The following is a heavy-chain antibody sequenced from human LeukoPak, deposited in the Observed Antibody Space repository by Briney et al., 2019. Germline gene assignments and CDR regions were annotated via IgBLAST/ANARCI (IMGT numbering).Heavy chain of an antibody. CDR3: AELGITMIGGV. Sequence: GGSLRLSCAASGFTFSNHNMDWVRQAPGKGLEWISYISGRGGAIFYADSVQGRFTISRDNAKNSLYLQMNSLRAEDTAVYYCAELGITMIGGVWGKGTTVTISS. CDR1: GFTFSNHN. V-gene: IGHV3-48*03. CDR2: ISGRGGAI. J-gene: IGHJ6*04. D-gene: IGHD3-10*02.